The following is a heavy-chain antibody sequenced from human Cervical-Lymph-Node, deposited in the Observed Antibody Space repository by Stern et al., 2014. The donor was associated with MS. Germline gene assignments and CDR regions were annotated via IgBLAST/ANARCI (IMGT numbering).Heavy chain of an antibody. CDR1: GGTFSSYA. D-gene: IGHD4-17*01. Sequence: QVQLGQSGAEVKKPGSSVKVSCKASGGTFSSYAISWVRQAPGQGLEWMGGIIPIFGTANYAQKFQGRVTITRDTSASTAYMELSSLRSEDTAVYYCARDIGYGDARFGYWGQGTLVTVSS. V-gene: IGHV1-69*06. CDR2: IIPIFGTA. CDR3: ARDIGYGDARFGY. J-gene: IGHJ4*02.